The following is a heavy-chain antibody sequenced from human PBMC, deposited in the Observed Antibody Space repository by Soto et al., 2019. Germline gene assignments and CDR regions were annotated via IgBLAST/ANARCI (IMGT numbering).Heavy chain of an antibody. CDR1: GYTFTSYG. J-gene: IGHJ4*02. V-gene: IGHV1-18*01. CDR3: ARVEGYCTKGVCYNGPGFDY. D-gene: IGHD2-8*01. Sequence: ASVKVSCKASGYTFTSYGISWVRQAPGQGLEWMGWISAYNGNTNYAQKLQGRVTMTTDTSTSTAYMELRSLRSDDTAVYYCARVEGYCTKGVCYNGPGFDYWGQGTLVTVSS. CDR2: ISAYNGNT.